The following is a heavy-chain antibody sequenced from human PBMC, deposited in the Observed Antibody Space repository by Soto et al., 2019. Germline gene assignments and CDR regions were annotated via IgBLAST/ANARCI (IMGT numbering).Heavy chain of an antibody. CDR1: GGTFSSYA. Sequence: QVQLVQSGAEVKKPGSSVKVSCKASGGTFSSYAISWVRQAPGQGLEWMGGIIPIFGTANYAQKFQGRVTSTADESTSPAYMELSSLRSEDTAVYYCAREGEMATAPTDWGQGNLVTVSS. V-gene: IGHV1-69*12. J-gene: IGHJ4*02. D-gene: IGHD5-12*01. CDR2: IIPIFGTA. CDR3: AREGEMATAPTD.